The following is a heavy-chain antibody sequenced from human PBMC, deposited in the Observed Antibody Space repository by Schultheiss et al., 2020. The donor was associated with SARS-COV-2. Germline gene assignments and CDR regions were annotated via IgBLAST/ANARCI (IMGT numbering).Heavy chain of an antibody. Sequence: SETLSLTCTVSGGSISSYYWGWIRQPPGKGLEWIGYIYYSGSTYYNPSLKSRVTISVDTSKNQFSLKLSSVTAADTAVYYCARAFANRITIFGVVRFVGWFDPWGQGTLVTVSS. CDR1: GGSISSYY. D-gene: IGHD3-3*01. CDR3: ARAFANRITIFGVVRFVGWFDP. J-gene: IGHJ5*02. CDR2: IYYSGST. V-gene: IGHV4-59*06.